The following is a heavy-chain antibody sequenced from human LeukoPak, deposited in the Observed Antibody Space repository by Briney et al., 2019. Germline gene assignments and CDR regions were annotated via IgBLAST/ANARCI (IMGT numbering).Heavy chain of an antibody. Sequence: PGGSLRLSCAASGFIFSSCWMSWVRQAPGKGLEWVASIRQDGSPKYHADSVKGRFTISRDNAKNSLYLQMNSLRVEDTAVYYFATLKGDVTIFDNWGQGALVTVSS. D-gene: IGHD1-26*01. CDR1: GFIFSSCW. V-gene: IGHV3-7*01. J-gene: IGHJ4*02. CDR2: IRQDGSPK. CDR3: ATLKGDVTIFDN.